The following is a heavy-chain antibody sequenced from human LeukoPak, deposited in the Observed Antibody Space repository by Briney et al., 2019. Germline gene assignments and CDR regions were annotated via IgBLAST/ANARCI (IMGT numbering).Heavy chain of an antibody. CDR2: ISYDGSSK. CDR3: AREKSCFDY. Sequence: GGSLRLSCAASGFTFSNFGMHWGRQAPGKGLEWVAVISYDGSSKYYADSVKGRFTISRDNSKNTLYLQMNSLRAEDTAVYYCAREKSCFDYWGQGTLVTVSS. J-gene: IGHJ4*02. CDR1: GFTFSNFG. V-gene: IGHV3-30*03.